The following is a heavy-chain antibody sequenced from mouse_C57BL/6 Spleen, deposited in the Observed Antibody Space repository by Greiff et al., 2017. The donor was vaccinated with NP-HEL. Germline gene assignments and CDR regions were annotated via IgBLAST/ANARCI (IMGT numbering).Heavy chain of an antibody. D-gene: IGHD1-1*01. V-gene: IGHV1-78*01. CDR3: TSAWYGSSYLYFDY. CDR1: GYNFTDHS. CDR2: IYPRDGST. Sequence: QVQLQQSDAELVKPGASVKISCKASGYNFTDHSIHWLKQRPEQGLEWIGYIYPRDGSTKYNAKFKGKATLTADKSSSTAYLQLNSLTSDDSAVYFFTSAWYGSSYLYFDYWGQGATLTVSS. J-gene: IGHJ2*01.